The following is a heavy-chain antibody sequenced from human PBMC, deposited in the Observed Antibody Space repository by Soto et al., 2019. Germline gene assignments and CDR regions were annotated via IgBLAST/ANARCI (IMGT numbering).Heavy chain of an antibody. CDR3: ARSTIAVAGPREDYFDY. V-gene: IGHV3-66*01. D-gene: IGHD6-19*01. CDR2: IYSGGST. Sequence: GGSLRLSCAASGFTVSSNYMSWVRQAPGKGLEWVSVIYSGGSTYYADSVKGRFTISRDNSKNTLYLQMNSLRAEDTAVYYCARSTIAVAGPREDYFDYWGQGTLVTVSS. J-gene: IGHJ4*02. CDR1: GFTVSSNY.